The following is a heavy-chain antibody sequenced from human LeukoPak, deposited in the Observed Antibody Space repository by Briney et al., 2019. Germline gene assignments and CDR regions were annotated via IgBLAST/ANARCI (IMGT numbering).Heavy chain of an antibody. V-gene: IGHV1-18*01. D-gene: IGHD1-1*01. CDR1: GYTFTSYG. CDR2: ISAYNGNS. J-gene: IGHJ4*02. Sequence: GASVKVSCKASGYTFTSYGISWVRQAPGQGLELMGWISAYNGNSYYAQNLQGRVTMTTDTSTSTAYMELRSLRSDDTAVYYCAREAQQLVTIYFDYWGQGTLVTVSS. CDR3: AREAQQLVTIYFDY.